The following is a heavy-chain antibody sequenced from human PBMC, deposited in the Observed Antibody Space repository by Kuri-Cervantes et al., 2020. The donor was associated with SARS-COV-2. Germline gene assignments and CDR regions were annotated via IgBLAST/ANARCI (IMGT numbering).Heavy chain of an antibody. V-gene: IGHV3-30*18. CDR2: ISHDGKNK. J-gene: IGHJ4*02. D-gene: IGHD2-21*01. CDR1: GFNFSRAD. CDR3: AKDRVGVQDF. Sequence: GESLKISCAVSGFNFSRADIHWVRQAPGKGLEWVAVISHDGKNKKCIASGKGRFTISRDNSQNTLYLHMKSLRSEDTAMYYCAKDRVGVQDFWGQGTLVTVSS.